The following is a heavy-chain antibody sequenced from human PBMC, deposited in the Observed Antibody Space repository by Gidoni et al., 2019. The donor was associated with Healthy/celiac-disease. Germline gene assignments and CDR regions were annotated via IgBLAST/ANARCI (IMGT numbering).Heavy chain of an antibody. Sequence: VHLVQSGAEVKKPGASVKVSCKASGYTFTSYDTNWVRQATGQGLEWMGWMNPNSGNTGYAQKFQGRVTMTRNTSISTAYMELSSLRSEDTAVYYCARGKGIPWQRERNFDYWGQGTLVTVSS. CDR2: MNPNSGNT. D-gene: IGHD6-13*01. CDR3: ARGKGIPWQRERNFDY. J-gene: IGHJ4*02. CDR1: GYTFTSYD. V-gene: IGHV1-8*01.